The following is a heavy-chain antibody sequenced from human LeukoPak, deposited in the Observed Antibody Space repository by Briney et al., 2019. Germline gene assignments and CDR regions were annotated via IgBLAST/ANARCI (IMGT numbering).Heavy chain of an antibody. CDR2: ILYSGST. D-gene: IGHD5-24*01. CDR1: GGSISSYY. J-gene: IGHJ4*02. Sequence: SETLSLTCTVSGGSISSYYWSWIRQPPGKGLEWIGYILYSGSTYYNPSLKSRVTISVDTYKNQFSLKLSSVTAADTAVYYCARVTSLERVLFDYWGQGTLVTVSS. CDR3: ARVTSLERVLFDY. V-gene: IGHV4-59*08.